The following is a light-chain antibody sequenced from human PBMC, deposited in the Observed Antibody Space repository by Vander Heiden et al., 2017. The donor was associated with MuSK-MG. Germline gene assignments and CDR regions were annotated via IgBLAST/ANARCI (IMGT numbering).Light chain of an antibody. V-gene: IGKV1-5*01. CDR1: ESISRW. CDR3: QQDNTYRT. J-gene: IGKJ1*01. CDR2: DAS. Sequence: DIQMTQSPSTLSASVGDRVTITCRASESISRWLDWYQQKPGKAPKLLIYDASRWESGVPSRFSGSGSGTQFTLMSSSRQPEDVATYYCQQDNTYRTFGQGTKVEIK.